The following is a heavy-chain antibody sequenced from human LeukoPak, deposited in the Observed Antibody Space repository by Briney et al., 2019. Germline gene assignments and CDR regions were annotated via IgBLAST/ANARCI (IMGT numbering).Heavy chain of an antibody. Sequence: PGGSLRLSCAASGFTVSSNYMSWVRQAPGKGLEWVSVIYSGGSTYYADSVKGRFTISRDNSKNTLYLEMNSLRAEDTAVYYCAMTYSSLILGYCSSTSCHFQDYWGQGTLVTVSS. CDR3: AMTYSSLILGYCSSTSCHFQDY. V-gene: IGHV3-66*01. D-gene: IGHD2-2*01. J-gene: IGHJ4*02. CDR1: GFTVSSNY. CDR2: IYSGGST.